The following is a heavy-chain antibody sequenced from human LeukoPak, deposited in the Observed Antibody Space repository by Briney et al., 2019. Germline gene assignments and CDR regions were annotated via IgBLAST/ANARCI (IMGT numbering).Heavy chain of an antibody. V-gene: IGHV1-8*01. D-gene: IGHD6-19*01. CDR2: MNPNSGNT. CDR3: ARAGYSSGWALNWFDP. J-gene: IGHJ5*02. CDR1: GYTFTSYD. Sequence: ASVKVSCKASGYTFTSYDINWVRQATGQGLEWMGWMNPNSGNTGYAQKFQGRVTMTRNTSISTAYMELSSLRSVDTAVYYCARAGYSSGWALNWFDPWGQGTLVTVSS.